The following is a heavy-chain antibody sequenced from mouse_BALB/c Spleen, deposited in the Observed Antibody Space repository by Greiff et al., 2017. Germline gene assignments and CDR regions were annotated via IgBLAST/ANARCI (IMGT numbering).Heavy chain of an antibody. D-gene: IGHD2-1*01. CDR3: ARGGNHADYFDY. V-gene: IGHV3-2*02. Sequence: ESGPGLVKPSQSLSLTCTVTGYSITSDYAWNWIRQFPGNKLEWMGYISYSGSTSYNPSLKSRISITRDTSKNQFFLQLNSVTTEDTATYYCARGGNHADYFDYWGQGTTLTVSS. J-gene: IGHJ2*01. CDR1: GYSITSDYA. CDR2: ISYSGST.